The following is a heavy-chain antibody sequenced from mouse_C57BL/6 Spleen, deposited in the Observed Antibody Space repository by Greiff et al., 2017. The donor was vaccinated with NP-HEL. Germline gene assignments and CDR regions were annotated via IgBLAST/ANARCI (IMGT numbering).Heavy chain of an antibody. Sequence: QVQLQQPGAELVEPGASEKMSCPASGYTDNSNWITWVKRRPEQGNEWIVAIYSGSGSTNYNEKYKSKATLTVYTSSSTDYMQICRLTSEDSAVFACASWGVVAKHAMDYGGQVTSVTVAS. CDR1: GYTDNSNW. D-gene: IGHD1-1*01. CDR2: IYSGSGST. J-gene: IGHJ4*01. CDR3: ASWGVVAKHAMDY. V-gene: IGHV1-55*01.